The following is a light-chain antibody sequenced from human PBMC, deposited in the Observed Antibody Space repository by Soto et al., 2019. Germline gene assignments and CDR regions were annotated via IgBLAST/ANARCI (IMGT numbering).Light chain of an antibody. V-gene: IGKV3-11*01. CDR2: SVS. CDR3: QQRSDRPRT. CDR1: QSFXSY. J-gene: IGKJ5*01. Sequence: IEVTQWAATLSVSPGERATLSCRASQSFXSYLGWYQEKPGQAPRILXDSVSNRASGSPARLSGSGSETDFTPTISSLEPEESVVYYFQQRSDRPRTFGQGTRLDIK.